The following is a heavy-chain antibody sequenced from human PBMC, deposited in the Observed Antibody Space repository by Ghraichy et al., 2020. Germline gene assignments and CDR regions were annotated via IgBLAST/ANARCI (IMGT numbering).Heavy chain of an antibody. Sequence: GGSLRLSCAASGFTFSSYSMNWVRQAPGKGLEWVSSISSSSSYIYYADSVKGRFTISRDNAKNSLYLQMNSLRAEDTAVYYCARVISGWYRVDLYFDLWGRGTLVTVSS. J-gene: IGHJ2*01. CDR1: GFTFSSYS. CDR2: ISSSSSYI. D-gene: IGHD6-19*01. V-gene: IGHV3-21*01. CDR3: ARVISGWYRVDLYFDL.